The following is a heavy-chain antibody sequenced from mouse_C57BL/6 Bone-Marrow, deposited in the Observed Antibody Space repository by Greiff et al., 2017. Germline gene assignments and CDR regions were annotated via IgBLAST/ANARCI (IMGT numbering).Heavy chain of an antibody. CDR1: GYTFTSYW. D-gene: IGHD2-3*01. CDR2: IHPNSGST. CDR3: ARGRDDGYYLFAY. Sequence: VQLQQPGAELVKPRASVKLSCKASGYTFTSYWMHWVKQRPGQGLEWIGMIHPNSGSTNYNEKFKSKATLTVDKSSSTAYMQLSSLTSEDSAVYDCARGRDDGYYLFAYWGQGTLVTVSA. J-gene: IGHJ3*01. V-gene: IGHV1-64*01.